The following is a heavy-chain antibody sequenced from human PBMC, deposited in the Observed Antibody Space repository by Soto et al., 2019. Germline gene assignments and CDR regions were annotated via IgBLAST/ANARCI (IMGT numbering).Heavy chain of an antibody. J-gene: IGHJ4*02. CDR2: IYTSGST. V-gene: IGHV4-4*07. CDR1: GGSISSYY. D-gene: IGHD6-13*01. CDR3: ARDLAAAGTANY. Sequence: SETLSLTCAVSGGSISSYYWSWIRQPAGKGLEWIGRIYTSGSTNYNPSLKSRVTMSVDTSKNQFSLKLSSVTAADTAVYYCARDLAAAGTANYWGQGTLVTVSS.